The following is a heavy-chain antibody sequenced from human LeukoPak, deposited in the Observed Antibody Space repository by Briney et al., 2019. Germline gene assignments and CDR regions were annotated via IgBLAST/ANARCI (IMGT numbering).Heavy chain of an antibody. J-gene: IGHJ4*02. CDR3: ARVPGCSSTSCFRRRVVYFDY. V-gene: IGHV4-34*01. CDR1: GGSFSGYY. CDR2: INHSGST. Sequence: SETLSLTCAVYGGSFSGYYWSWIRQPPGKGLEWIGEINHSGSTNYNPSLKSRVTISVDTSKNRFSLKLSSVTAADTAVYYCARVPGCSSTSCFRRRVVYFDYWGQGTLVTVSS. D-gene: IGHD2-2*01.